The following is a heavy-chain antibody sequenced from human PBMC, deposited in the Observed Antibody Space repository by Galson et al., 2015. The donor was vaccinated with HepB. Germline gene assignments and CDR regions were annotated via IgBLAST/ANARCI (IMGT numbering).Heavy chain of an antibody. CDR2: IDPNDAYT. CDR1: GYSFTSYW. V-gene: IGHV5-10-1*01. CDR3: ARHYGGFYWYFDL. J-gene: IGHJ2*01. D-gene: IGHD3-16*01. Sequence: QSGAEVKKPGESLRISCEGSGYSFTSYWITWVRQMPGKGLEWMGRIDPNDAYTQYSTSFQGHVTISADKSITTAYLQWSSLKASDTAIYYCARHYGGFYWYFDLWGRGTLVTVSS.